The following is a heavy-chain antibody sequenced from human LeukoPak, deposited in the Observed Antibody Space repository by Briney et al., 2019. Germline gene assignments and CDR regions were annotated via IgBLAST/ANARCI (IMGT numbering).Heavy chain of an antibody. D-gene: IGHD3-22*01. CDR3: ARGPLYYYDSSGSLDY. Sequence: GRSLRLSCAASGFTFSSYAMHWVRQAPGKGLEGVAVTSYDGSNKYYADSVKGRFTISRDNSKNTLYLQMNSLRAEDTVVYYCARGPLYYYDSSGSLDYWGQGTLVTVSS. V-gene: IGHV3-30*04. J-gene: IGHJ4*02. CDR2: TSYDGSNK. CDR1: GFTFSSYA.